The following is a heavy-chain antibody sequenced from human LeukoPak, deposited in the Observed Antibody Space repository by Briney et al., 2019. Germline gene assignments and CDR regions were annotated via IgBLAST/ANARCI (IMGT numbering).Heavy chain of an antibody. CDR3: ARDLDALRYYDFWSGYYGGGIDY. CDR1: GYTFTSYY. CDR2: INPSGGST. V-gene: IGHV1-46*01. D-gene: IGHD3-3*01. Sequence: ASVKVSCKASGYTFTSYYMHWVRQAPGQGLEWMGIINPSGGSTSYAQKFQGRVTMTRDTSTSTVYMELRSRRSDDTAVYYCARDLDALRYYDFWSGYYGGGIDYWGQGTLVTVSS. J-gene: IGHJ4*02.